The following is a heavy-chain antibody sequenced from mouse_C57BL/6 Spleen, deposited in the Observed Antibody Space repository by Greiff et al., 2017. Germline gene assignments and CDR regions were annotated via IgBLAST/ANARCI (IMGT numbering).Heavy chain of an antibody. D-gene: IGHD1-1*01. Sequence: VQLQQSGAELVRPGASVTLSCKASGYTFTDYEMHWVKQTPVHGLEWIGAIDPETGGTAYNQKFKGKAILTADKSSSTAYMELRSLTSEDSAVYYCTRELLLRYPAWFAYGGQGTLVTVSA. CDR3: TRELLLRYPAWFAY. CDR1: GYTFTDYE. CDR2: IDPETGGT. J-gene: IGHJ3*01. V-gene: IGHV1-15*01.